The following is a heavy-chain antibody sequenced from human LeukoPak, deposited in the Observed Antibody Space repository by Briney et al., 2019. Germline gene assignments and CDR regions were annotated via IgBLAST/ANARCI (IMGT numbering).Heavy chain of an antibody. CDR1: GGSFSGYY. D-gene: IGHD2-2*01. CDR2: INHSGST. J-gene: IGHJ4*02. Sequence: SETLSLTCAVYGGSFSGYYWSWIRQPPGKGLEWIGEINHSGSTNYNPSLKSRVTISVDTSKNQFSLKLSSVTAADTAVYYCASLPDCSSTSCSFDYWGQGTLVTVSS. CDR3: ASLPDCSSTSCSFDY. V-gene: IGHV4-34*01.